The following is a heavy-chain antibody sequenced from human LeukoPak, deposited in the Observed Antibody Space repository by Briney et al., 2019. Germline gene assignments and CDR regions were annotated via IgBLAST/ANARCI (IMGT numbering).Heavy chain of an antibody. D-gene: IGHD2-2*01. Sequence: SGPTLVKPTQTLTLTCTFSGFSLATSGTGVGWIRRPPGKIQEWLALIYWDDDKRYSPSLKNRLTITRDTSRNRVVLTITNMGPVXXAXYYXXXSGGYXSSRSTCYDNFDSWGQGALVTVSS. V-gene: IGHV2-5*02. CDR3: XXSGGYXSSRSTCYDNFDS. CDR2: IYWDDDK. CDR1: GFSLATSGTG. J-gene: IGHJ4*02.